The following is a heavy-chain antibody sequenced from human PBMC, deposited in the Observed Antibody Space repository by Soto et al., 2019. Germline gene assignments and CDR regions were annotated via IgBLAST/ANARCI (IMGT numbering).Heavy chain of an antibody. D-gene: IGHD3-10*01. J-gene: IGHJ4*02. V-gene: IGHV5-51*01. CDR2: IYPGDSDT. CDR3: ARLRFSGSPLFDY. CDR1: GYSFTGYW. Sequence: HGESLKISCKCSGYSFTGYWIGWVRQMPGKGLECMGIIYPGDSDTRYSPSFQGQVTISADKSISTAYLQWSSLKASDTAMYYCARLRFSGSPLFDYWGQGTLVTVSS.